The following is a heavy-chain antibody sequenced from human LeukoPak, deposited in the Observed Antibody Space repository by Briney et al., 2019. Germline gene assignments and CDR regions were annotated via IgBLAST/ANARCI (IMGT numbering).Heavy chain of an antibody. D-gene: IGHD1-7*01. J-gene: IGHJ5*02. CDR2: INPNSGGT. CDR3: ARDPRRYNWNYGWFDP. CDR1: GYTFTGYY. Sequence: ASVKVSCKASGYTFTGYYMHWVRQAPGQGLEWMGWINPNSGGTNYAQKFQGRVTMTRDTSISTAYMELSRLRSDDTAVYYCARDPRRYNWNYGWFDPWGQGTLVTVSS. V-gene: IGHV1-2*02.